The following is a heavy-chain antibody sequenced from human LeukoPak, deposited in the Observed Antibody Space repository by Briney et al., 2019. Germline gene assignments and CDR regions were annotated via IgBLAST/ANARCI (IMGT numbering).Heavy chain of an antibody. D-gene: IGHD3-10*01. CDR1: GYTFTSYA. Sequence: ASVKVSCKASGYTFTSYAMNWVRQAPGQGLEWMGWINTNTGNPTYAQGFTGRFVFSLDTSVSTAYLQISSLKAEDTAVYYCARGRSGVLWFGELGGYWGQGTLVTVSS. V-gene: IGHV7-4-1*02. J-gene: IGHJ4*02. CDR3: ARGRSGVLWFGELGGY. CDR2: INTNTGNP.